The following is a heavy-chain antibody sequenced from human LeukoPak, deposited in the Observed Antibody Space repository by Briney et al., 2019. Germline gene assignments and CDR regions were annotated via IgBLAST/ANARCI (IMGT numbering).Heavy chain of an antibody. CDR1: GGTFSSYA. V-gene: IGHV1-69*04. D-gene: IGHD3-10*01. CDR2: IIPILGIA. J-gene: IGHJ6*02. CDR3: ATCVATGDYYYYYYGMDV. Sequence: SVKVSCKASGGTFSSYAISWVRQAPGHGLEWMGRIIPILGIANYAQKFQGRVTITADKSTSTAYMELSSLRSEDTAVYYCATCVATGDYYYYYYGMDVWGQGTTVTVSS.